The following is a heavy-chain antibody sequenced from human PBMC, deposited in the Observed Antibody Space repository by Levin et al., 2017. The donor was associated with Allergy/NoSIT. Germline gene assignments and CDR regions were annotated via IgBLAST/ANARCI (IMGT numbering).Heavy chain of an antibody. Sequence: GGSLRLSCVASGFTVSSNYVGWVRQAPGRGLEWVSVFYSGGSTYYADSVKGRFTISRDISENTVYLEMNSLRAEDTAVYYCARPSGYYKNYYYGTDVWGQGTTVTVSS. V-gene: IGHV3-66*01. D-gene: IGHD5-12*01. CDR1: GFTVSSNY. CDR3: ARPSGYYKNYYYGTDV. CDR2: FYSGGST. J-gene: IGHJ6*02.